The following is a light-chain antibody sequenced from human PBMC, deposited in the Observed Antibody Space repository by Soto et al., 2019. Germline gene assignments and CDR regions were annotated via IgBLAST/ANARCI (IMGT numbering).Light chain of an antibody. CDR1: QGSRHY. V-gene: IGKV1-6*01. CDR3: LQDYNYPLT. CDR2: AAS. Sequence: AIQMTQSPSSLSASVGDRVTITCRASQGSRHYLCWYQQKPGKAPKLLIYAASSLQSGVPSRFSGSGSGTDFTLTISSLQPEDFATYYCLQDYNYPLTFGGGTTVEIK. J-gene: IGKJ4*01.